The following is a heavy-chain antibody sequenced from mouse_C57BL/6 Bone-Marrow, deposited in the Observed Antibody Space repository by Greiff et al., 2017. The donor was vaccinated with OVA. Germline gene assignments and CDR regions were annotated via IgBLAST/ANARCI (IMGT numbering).Heavy chain of an antibody. CDR3: ARGGYDGSRGGFAY. CDR2: IYPGDGDT. CDR1: GYAFSSYW. J-gene: IGHJ3*01. V-gene: IGHV1-80*01. Sequence: VQLQESGAELVKPGASVKISCKASGYAFSSYWMNWVKQRPGKGLEWIGQIYPGDGDTNYNGKFKGKATLTADKSSSTAYMQLSSLTSGDSAVYFCARGGYDGSRGGFAYWGQGTLVTVSA. D-gene: IGHD1-1*01.